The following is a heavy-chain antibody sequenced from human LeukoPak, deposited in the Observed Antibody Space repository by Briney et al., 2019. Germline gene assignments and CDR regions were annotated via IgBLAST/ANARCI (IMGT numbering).Heavy chain of an antibody. CDR3: ARARSDY. CDR2: IKDDGSEK. D-gene: IGHD1-14*01. Sequence: GGSLRLSCVGSGFTFSSYCMTWVRQAPGKGLEWVANIKDDGSEKYSVDSVKGRFTISRDNAKNLLYLQMSSLRAEDTAVYYCARARSDYWGQGTLVTVSS. V-gene: IGHV3-7*04. CDR1: GFTFSSYC. J-gene: IGHJ4*02.